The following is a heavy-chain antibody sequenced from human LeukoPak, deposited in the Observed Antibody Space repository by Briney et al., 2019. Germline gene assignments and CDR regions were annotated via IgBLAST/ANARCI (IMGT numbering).Heavy chain of an antibody. CDR3: ARVVPPTDYGSGSYFWDPYYFDY. CDR2: ISGSGGST. D-gene: IGHD3-10*01. CDR1: GFTFSDYN. J-gene: IGHJ4*02. Sequence: PGGSLRLSCAASGFTFSDYNMRWIRQAPGKGLEWVSAISGSGGSTYYADSVKGRFTISRDNSKNTLYLQMNSLRAEDTAVYYCARVVPPTDYGSGSYFWDPYYFDYWGQGTLVTVSS. V-gene: IGHV3-23*01.